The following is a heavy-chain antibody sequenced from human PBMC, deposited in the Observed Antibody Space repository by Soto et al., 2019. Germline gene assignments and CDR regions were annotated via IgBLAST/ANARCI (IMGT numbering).Heavy chain of an antibody. CDR2: IYCDDDK. Sequence: QITLKESGPTLVKPTQPLTLTCTFSGFSLSTTGVGVGWIRQPPGKALEWLGMIYCDDDKRLSPSLKRRLSITNDTSKSQVVLTVTNMDPVDTATYYCAHRLGYCSSTTCYATGNYFDYWGQGTLVTVSS. V-gene: IGHV2-5*02. D-gene: IGHD2-2*01. CDR3: AHRLGYCSSTTCYATGNYFDY. CDR1: GFSLSTTGVG. J-gene: IGHJ4*02.